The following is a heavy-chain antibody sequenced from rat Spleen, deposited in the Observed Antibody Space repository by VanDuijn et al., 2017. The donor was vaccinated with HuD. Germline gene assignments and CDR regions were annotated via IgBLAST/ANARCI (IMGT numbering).Heavy chain of an antibody. V-gene: IGHV2S12*01. D-gene: IGHD1-9*01. CDR3: TRDPTYYGFRWFAY. Sequence: QVQLKESGPGLVQPSQTLSLTCTVSGFSLTNNGVSWVRQPPGKGLEWIAAISSGGSTYYNSALKSRLSISRDTAKSQVFLKMNSLQTEDTAIYFCTRDPTYYGFRWFAYWGQGTLVTVSS. CDR1: GFSLTNNG. J-gene: IGHJ3*01. CDR2: ISSGGST.